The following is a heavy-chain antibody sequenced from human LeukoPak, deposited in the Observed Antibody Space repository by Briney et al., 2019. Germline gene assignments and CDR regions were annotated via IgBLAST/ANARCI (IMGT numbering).Heavy chain of an antibody. CDR2: IYYSGST. CDR3: AREVGAAAGTRDYFDY. V-gene: IGHV4-30-4*01. CDR1: GGSISSGDYY. Sequence: PSETLSLTCTVSGGSISSGDYYWSWIRQSPGKCLEWIVYIYYSGSTYYNPSLKSRVTISVDTSKNQFSLKLSSVTAADTAVYYCAREVGAAAGTRDYFDYWGQGTLVTVSS. J-gene: IGHJ4*02. D-gene: IGHD6-13*01.